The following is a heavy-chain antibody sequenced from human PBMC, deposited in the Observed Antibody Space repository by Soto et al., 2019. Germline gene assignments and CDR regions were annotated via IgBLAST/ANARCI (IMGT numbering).Heavy chain of an antibody. CDR1: GGSISSGGYY. V-gene: IGHV4-31*03. CDR2: IYYSGST. D-gene: IGHD3-22*01. J-gene: IGHJ3*02. Sequence: SETLSLTCTVSGGSISSGGYYWSWIRQHPGKGLEWIGYIYYSGSTYYNPSLKSRVTISVDTSKNQFSLKLSSVTAADTAVYYCAGWVTDYYDSSGPWGAFDIWGQGTMVTVSS. CDR3: AGWVTDYYDSSGPWGAFDI.